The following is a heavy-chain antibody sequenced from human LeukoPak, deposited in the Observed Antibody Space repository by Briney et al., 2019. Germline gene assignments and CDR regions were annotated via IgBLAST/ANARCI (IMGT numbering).Heavy chain of an antibody. CDR2: ISSSSSTK. J-gene: IGHJ4*02. D-gene: IGHD4-17*01. Sequence: GRSLRLSCAASGFTFSSYSMNWDRQAPGKGLEWVSYISSSSSTKFYADSVKGRFTISRDNAKNSLYLQMNSLRAEDTAVYYCARNLYGDSDYWGQGTLVTVSS. CDR1: GFTFSSYS. V-gene: IGHV3-48*01. CDR3: ARNLYGDSDY.